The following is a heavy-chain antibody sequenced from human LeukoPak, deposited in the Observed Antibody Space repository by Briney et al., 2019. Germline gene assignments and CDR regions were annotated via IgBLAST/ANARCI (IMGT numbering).Heavy chain of an antibody. J-gene: IGHJ6*04. CDR2: INGDGSST. V-gene: IGHV3-74*01. CDR1: GFTFSRSW. CDR3: ARGDTGYCSGGSCYSGEHYGMDV. D-gene: IGHD2-15*01. Sequence: GGSLRLSCAASGFTFSRSWMHWVRQAPGKGLVWVSRINGDGSSTSYADSVKGRLTISRDNAKNTLYLQMNTLRAEDTAVYYCARGDTGYCSGGSCYSGEHYGMDVWGKGTTVTVSS.